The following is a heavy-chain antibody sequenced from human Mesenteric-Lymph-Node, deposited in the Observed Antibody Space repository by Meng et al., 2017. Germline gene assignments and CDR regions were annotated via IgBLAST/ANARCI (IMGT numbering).Heavy chain of an antibody. D-gene: IGHD5-18*01. CDR3: AKDPYDTAMANYFDY. CDR1: GFTFSSYE. J-gene: IGHJ4*02. Sequence: GGSLRLSCAASGFTFSSYEMNWVRQAPGKGLEWVSYISSSGSTIYYADPVKGRFTISRDNAKNSLYLQMNSLRAEDTAVYYCAKDPYDTAMANYFDYWGQGTLVTVSS. CDR2: ISSSGSTI. V-gene: IGHV3-48*03.